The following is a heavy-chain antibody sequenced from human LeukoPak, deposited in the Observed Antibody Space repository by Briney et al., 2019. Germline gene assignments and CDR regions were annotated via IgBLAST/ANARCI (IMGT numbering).Heavy chain of an antibody. Sequence: SKTLSLTCTVSGGSISSYYWSWIRQPPGKGLEWIGYIYYSGSTNYNPSLKSRVTISVDTSKNQFSLKLSSVTAADTAVYYCASLYCSSTSCYQTFDYWGQGTLVTVSS. CDR3: ASLYCSSTSCYQTFDY. V-gene: IGHV4-59*01. CDR1: GGSISSYY. J-gene: IGHJ4*02. D-gene: IGHD2-2*01. CDR2: IYYSGST.